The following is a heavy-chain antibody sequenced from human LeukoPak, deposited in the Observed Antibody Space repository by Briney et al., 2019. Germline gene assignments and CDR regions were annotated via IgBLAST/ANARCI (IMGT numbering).Heavy chain of an antibody. D-gene: IGHD3-10*01. Sequence: PSETLSLTCTVSGGSISSSSYYWGWIRQPPGKGLEWIGSIYYSGSTYYNPSLKSRVTISVDTSKNQFSLKMSFVTAADTAVYYCARRPYYGPQTWYFDLWGRGTLVTVSS. CDR2: IYYSGST. J-gene: IGHJ2*01. CDR3: ARRPYYGPQTWYFDL. CDR1: GGSISSSSYY. V-gene: IGHV4-39*07.